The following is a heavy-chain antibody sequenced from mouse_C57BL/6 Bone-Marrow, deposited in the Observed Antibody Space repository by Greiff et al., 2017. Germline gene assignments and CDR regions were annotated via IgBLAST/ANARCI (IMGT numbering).Heavy chain of an antibody. D-gene: IGHD1-1*01. CDR1: GYTFADYY. CDR2: INPYNGGT. Sequence: EVQLQQSGPVLVKPGASVKMSCKASGYTFADYYMNWVKQSHGKSLEWIGVINPYNGGTSYNQKFKGKATLTVDKSSSTAYMELNSLTSEDSAVYYCARSSSYGSSPFDYWGQGTTLTVSS. CDR3: ARSSSYGSSPFDY. V-gene: IGHV1-19*01. J-gene: IGHJ2*01.